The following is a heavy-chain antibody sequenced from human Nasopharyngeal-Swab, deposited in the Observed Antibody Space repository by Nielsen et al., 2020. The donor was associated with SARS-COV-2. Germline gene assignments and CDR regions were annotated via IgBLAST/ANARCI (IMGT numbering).Heavy chain of an antibody. J-gene: IGHJ4*02. Sequence: WGRQAPGQGLEWMGGNVPALGLANEAQKVRGRVTISADRSTSTSYLELSSLRSEDTAIYYCAREGEYGAYDAPDYWGQGTLVTVSS. V-gene: IGHV1-69*10. D-gene: IGHD5-12*01. CDR2: NVPALGLA. CDR3: AREGEYGAYDAPDY.